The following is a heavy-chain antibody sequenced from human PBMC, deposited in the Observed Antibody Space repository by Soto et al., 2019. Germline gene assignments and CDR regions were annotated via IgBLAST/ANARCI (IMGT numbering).Heavy chain of an antibody. J-gene: IGHJ4*02. CDR3: ARLIRDASGSYRLDY. V-gene: IGHV4-59*08. D-gene: IGHD3-10*01. CDR2: IYYSGYT. Sequence: QVQLQESGPGRVKPSETLSLTCTASGGSISPYYWSWIRQPPGEGMEWLGYIYYSGYTNYNPSLRSRLTISVETSKNQFSLRLSSVTAADTAVYFCARLIRDASGSYRLDYWGRGTLVTVSS. CDR1: GGSISPYY.